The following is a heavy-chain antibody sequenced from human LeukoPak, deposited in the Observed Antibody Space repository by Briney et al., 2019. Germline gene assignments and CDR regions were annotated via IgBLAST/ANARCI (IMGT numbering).Heavy chain of an antibody. CDR3: ARHISLSAFDI. V-gene: IGHV4-4*09. D-gene: IGHD2-21*01. Sequence: TSETLSLTCTVSGGSFTSYYWSWIRHPPGKGLEWIGYIYTSGTTNYNPSLKSRVTISVDTSKNQFSLRLSSVTAADTAVYYCARHISLSAFDIWGQGTMVTVSS. CDR2: IYTSGTT. CDR1: GGSFTSYY. J-gene: IGHJ3*02.